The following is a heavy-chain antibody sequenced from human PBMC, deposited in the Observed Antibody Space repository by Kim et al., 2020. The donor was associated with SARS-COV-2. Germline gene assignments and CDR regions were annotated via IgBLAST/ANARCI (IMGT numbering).Heavy chain of an antibody. Sequence: GGSLRLSCTASGFTFGDYAMSWFRQAPGKGLEWVGFIRSKAYGGTTEYAASVKGRFTISRDDSKSIAYLQMNSLKTEDTAVYYCTRDFTPDPLRFLEWNWYFDLWGRGTLVTVSS. J-gene: IGHJ2*01. V-gene: IGHV3-49*03. CDR2: IRSKAYGGTT. CDR3: TRDFTPDPLRFLEWNWYFDL. D-gene: IGHD3-3*01. CDR1: GFTFGDYA.